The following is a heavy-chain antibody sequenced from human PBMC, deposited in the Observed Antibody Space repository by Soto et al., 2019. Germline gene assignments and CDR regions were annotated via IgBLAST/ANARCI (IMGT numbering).Heavy chain of an antibody. J-gene: IGHJ6*02. CDR2: ISSSSSTI. Sequence: PGGSLRLSCAASGFTFSSYSMNWVRQAPGKGLEWVSYISSSSSTIYYADSVKGRFTISRDNAKNSLYLQMNSLRDEDTAVYYCERSPEELGYCSGGSCPELSYYYYGMDVWGQGTTVTVSS. V-gene: IGHV3-48*02. CDR3: ERSPEELGYCSGGSCPELSYYYYGMDV. D-gene: IGHD2-15*01. CDR1: GFTFSSYS.